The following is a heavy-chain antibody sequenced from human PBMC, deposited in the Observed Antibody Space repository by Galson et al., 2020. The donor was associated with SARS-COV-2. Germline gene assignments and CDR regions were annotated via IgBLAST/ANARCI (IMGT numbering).Heavy chain of an antibody. Sequence: GESLRISCAASGFPFSSYEMNWVRQVPGQGLEWISYISSSGNAVYYADSVKGRFTISRDNAKNSLHLQLNSLRAEDTAIYYCARDLKVTTVPTSYYYYYGMDVWGQGTTVTVSS. CDR2: ISSSGNAV. D-gene: IGHD4-17*01. J-gene: IGHJ6*02. CDR1: GFPFSSYE. V-gene: IGHV3-48*03. CDR3: ARDLKVTTVPTSYYYYYGMDV.